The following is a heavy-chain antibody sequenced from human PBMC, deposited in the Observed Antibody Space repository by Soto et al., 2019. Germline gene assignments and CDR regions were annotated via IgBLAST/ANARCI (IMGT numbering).Heavy chain of an antibody. J-gene: IGHJ5*02. Sequence: YWMHWVRQAPGKGLVWVSRINSDGSSTSYADSVKGRFTISRDNAKNTLYLQMNSLRAEDTAVYYCARDKSYTDYNCFDPWGQGTLVTVSS. CDR3: ARDKSYTDYNCFDP. D-gene: IGHD2-2*02. V-gene: IGHV3-74*01. CDR1: YW. CDR2: INSDGSST.